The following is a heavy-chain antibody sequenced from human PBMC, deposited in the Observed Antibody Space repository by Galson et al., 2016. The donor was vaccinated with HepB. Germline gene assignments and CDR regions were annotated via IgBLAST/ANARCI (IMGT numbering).Heavy chain of an antibody. V-gene: IGHV1-18*01. Sequence: QSGAEVKKPGESLKISCKASGYTFTSYGISWVRQAPGQGLEWVGWIYTYSADTKYAENLQGRITMTTDTATNTAYMELRRLRSDDTAVYYCARDGEALVGAIHWFDPWGQGTLVTVSS. CDR3: ARDGEALVGAIHWFDP. J-gene: IGHJ5*02. D-gene: IGHD1-26*01. CDR2: IYTYSADT. CDR1: GYTFTSYG.